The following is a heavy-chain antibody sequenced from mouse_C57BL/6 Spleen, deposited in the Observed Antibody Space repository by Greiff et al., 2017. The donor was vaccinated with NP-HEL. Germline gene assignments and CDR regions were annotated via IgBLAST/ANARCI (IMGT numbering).Heavy chain of an antibody. CDR2: IDPETGGT. D-gene: IGHD1-1*01. J-gene: IGHJ2*01. V-gene: IGHV1-15*01. Sequence: VKLQESGAELVRPGASVTLSCKASGYTFTDYEMHWVKQTPVHGLEWIGAIDPETGGTAYNQKFKGKAILTADKSSSTAYMELRSLTSEDSAVYYCTRSGILLRYYFDYWGQGTTLTVSS. CDR3: TRSGILLRYYFDY. CDR1: GYTFTDYE.